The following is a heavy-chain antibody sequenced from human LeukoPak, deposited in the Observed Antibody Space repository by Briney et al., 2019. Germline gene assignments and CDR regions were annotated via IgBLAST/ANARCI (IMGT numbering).Heavy chain of an antibody. D-gene: IGHD2-2*01. V-gene: IGHV3-7*01. J-gene: IGHJ4*02. CDR3: TRGGRYTSYYWQY. CDR1: GFTFISYW. CDR2: IKKDGSEK. Sequence: PGGSLRLSCAASGFTFISYWLTWVRHSRGKGLEWVATIKKDGSEKYYVDSVKGRFTISRDNAENTMYLYMTSLRAEDTAVYYCTRGGRYTSYYWQYWGPGTLVTVSS.